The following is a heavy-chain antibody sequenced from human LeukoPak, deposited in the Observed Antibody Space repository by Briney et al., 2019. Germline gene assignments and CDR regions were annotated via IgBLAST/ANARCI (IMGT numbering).Heavy chain of an antibody. J-gene: IGHJ4*02. CDR1: GYTFTGYY. Sequence: GASVKVSCKASGYTFTGYYMHWVRQAPGQGLEWMGWINPNSGGTNYAQKFQGRVTMTRDTSISTAYMELSRLRSDDTAVYYRARDRILHENYFDYWGQGTLVTVSS. D-gene: IGHD2-15*01. CDR2: INPNSGGT. V-gene: IGHV1-2*02. CDR3: ARDRILHENYFDY.